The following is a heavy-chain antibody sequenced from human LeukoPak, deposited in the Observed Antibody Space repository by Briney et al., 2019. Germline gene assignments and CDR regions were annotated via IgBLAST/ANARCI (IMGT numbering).Heavy chain of an antibody. Sequence: SEILSLTCTVSGGSISSGDYYWSWIRQPPGKGLEWIGYIYYSGSTNYNPSLKSRVTISVDTSKNQFSLKLSSVTAADTAVYYCAGSQQQLVRYYYYYGMDVWGQGTTVTVSS. CDR1: GGSISSGDYY. D-gene: IGHD6-13*01. CDR3: AGSQQQLVRYYYYYGMDV. V-gene: IGHV4-61*08. J-gene: IGHJ6*02. CDR2: IYYSGST.